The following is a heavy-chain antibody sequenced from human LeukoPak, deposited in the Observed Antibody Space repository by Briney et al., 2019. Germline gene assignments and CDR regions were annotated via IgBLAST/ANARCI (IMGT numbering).Heavy chain of an antibody. V-gene: IGHV1-69*06. CDR2: IIPIFGTA. D-gene: IGHD2-8*01. CDR3: ARVTNTGFDY. CDR1: GGTFSSYA. Sequence: EASVKVSCKASGGTFSSYAISWVRQAPGQGLEWMGGIIPIFGTANYAQKFQGRVTITADKSTSTAYVELSSLRSEDTAVYYCARVTNTGFDYWGQGTLVTVSS. J-gene: IGHJ4*02.